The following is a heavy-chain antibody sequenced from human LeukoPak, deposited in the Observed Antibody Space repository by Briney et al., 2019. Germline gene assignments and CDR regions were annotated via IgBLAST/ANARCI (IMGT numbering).Heavy chain of an antibody. CDR2: ISYDGGFK. CDR1: GFTFSSYA. CDR3: ARSPYYDSSTYQDF. D-gene: IGHD3-22*01. J-gene: IGHJ4*02. Sequence: GGSLRLPCTASGFTFSSYAFHWVRQAPGKGLEWVAIISYDGGFKYYTDSVKGRFTISRDNSKNTLYLQMNSLRAEDTAVYHCARSPYYDSSTYQDFWGQGTLVTVSS. V-gene: IGHV3-30-3*01.